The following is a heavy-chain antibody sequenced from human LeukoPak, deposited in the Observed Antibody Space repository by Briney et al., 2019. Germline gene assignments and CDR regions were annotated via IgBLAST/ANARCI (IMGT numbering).Heavy chain of an antibody. CDR3: AKGPTYYYDSSGYLED. CDR2: ISGSGGTT. D-gene: IGHD3-22*01. J-gene: IGHJ4*02. CDR1: GFTFSSYA. Sequence: GGSLRLSCAASGFTFSSYAMSWVRQAPGKGLEWVSAISGSGGTTNYADPVKGRFTISRDNSKNTLHLQMNSLGAEDTAVYYCAKGPTYYYDSSGYLEDWGRGTLVTVSS. V-gene: IGHV3-23*01.